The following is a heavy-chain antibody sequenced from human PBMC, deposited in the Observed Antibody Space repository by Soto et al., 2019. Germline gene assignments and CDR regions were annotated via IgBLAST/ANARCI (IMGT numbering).Heavy chain of an antibody. V-gene: IGHV3-23*01. Sequence: EVQLLESGGGLVQPGGSLRLSCAASGFIFSNYAMTWVRQAPGKGLEWVSTITGSGGRTSYTDSVKGRFTISRDNSNSTNSLYLQMHSLRAEDTAIYYCAKDLCPNPVDIVVSSYFDLWGQGTLVTVSS. CDR1: GFIFSNYA. CDR2: ITGSGGRT. J-gene: IGHJ4*02. CDR3: AKDLCPNPVDIVVSSYFDL. D-gene: IGHD5-12*01.